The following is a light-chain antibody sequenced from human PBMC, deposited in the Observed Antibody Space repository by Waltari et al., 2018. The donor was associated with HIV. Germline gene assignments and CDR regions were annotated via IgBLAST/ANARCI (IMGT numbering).Light chain of an antibody. V-gene: IGLV1-40*01. CDR1: SSNIGARYD. CDR2: GNS. Sequence: QSELTQPPSVSGAPGQRVTISCTGSSSNIGARYDVHWYQQLPGTAPKLLIYGNSNRPSGVPDRFSGSKSGTSASLAITGLQAEDEADYYCQSYDSSLSPWVFGGGTKLTVL. J-gene: IGLJ3*02. CDR3: QSYDSSLSPWV.